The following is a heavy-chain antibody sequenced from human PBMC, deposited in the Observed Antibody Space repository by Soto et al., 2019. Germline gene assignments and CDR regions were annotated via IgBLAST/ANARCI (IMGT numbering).Heavy chain of an antibody. CDR1: GGSISTVGNY. V-gene: IGHV4-31*03. D-gene: IGHD1-1*01. CDR2: IYHTGST. Sequence: SETLSLTCSVSGGSISTVGNYWTWLRPPPGKGLEWIGSIYHTGSTYYSKSLRSRLTMSVDTSKRQFSLRLSSVTAADTAVYYCARANRNLWSRNFDYWGQGSLVTVS. CDR3: ARANRNLWSRNFDY. J-gene: IGHJ4*02.